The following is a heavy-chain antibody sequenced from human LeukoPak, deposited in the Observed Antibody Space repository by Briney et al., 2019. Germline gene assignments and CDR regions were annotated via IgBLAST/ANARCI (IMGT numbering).Heavy chain of an antibody. CDR3: ARDGGTYYSDY. D-gene: IGHD1-26*01. V-gene: IGHV3-53*01. Sequence: HPGGSLRLSCAASGLFVTQNYMSWVRQAPGRGLEWVSVIYAGGTTYYADSVKDRFTISTDKSKNTLYLQMDNLRAEDTAVYYCARDGGTYYSDYWGQGALVIVSS. CDR2: IYAGGTT. CDR1: GLFVTQNY. J-gene: IGHJ4*02.